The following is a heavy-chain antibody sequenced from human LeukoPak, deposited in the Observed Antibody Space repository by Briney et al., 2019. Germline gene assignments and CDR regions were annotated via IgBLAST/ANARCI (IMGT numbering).Heavy chain of an antibody. CDR2: VNSNSAVA. Sequence: ASVKVSCKTSGYTFTHYFVHWVRQAPGQGLEWMGRVNSNSAVAESEEKFQGRVTVTRDTSIRTVYMELFRLTSDDTAIYYCARDLSSTPHWELDYWGQGTLVTVSS. CDR3: ARDLSSTPHWELDY. CDR1: GYTFTHYF. J-gene: IGHJ4*02. D-gene: IGHD7-27*01. V-gene: IGHV1-2*06.